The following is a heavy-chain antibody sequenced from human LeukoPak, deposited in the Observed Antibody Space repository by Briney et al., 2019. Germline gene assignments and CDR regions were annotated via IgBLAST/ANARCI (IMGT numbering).Heavy chain of an antibody. CDR2: IIPIFGTA. D-gene: IGHD6-13*01. Sequence: ASVKVSCKASGGTFSSYAISWVRQAPGQGLEWMGGIIPIFGTANYAQKFQGRVTITADESTSTAYMELRSLRSDDTAVYYCAREVSSSPDYWGQGTLVTVSS. J-gene: IGHJ4*02. CDR1: GGTFSSYA. V-gene: IGHV1-69*13. CDR3: AREVSSSPDY.